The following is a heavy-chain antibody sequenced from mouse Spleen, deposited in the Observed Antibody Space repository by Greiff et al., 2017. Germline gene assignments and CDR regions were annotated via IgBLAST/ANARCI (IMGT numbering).Heavy chain of an antibody. CDR1: GYTFTDYY. D-gene: IGHD4-1*02. V-gene: IGHV1-26*01. CDR2: INPNNGGT. CDR3: ARKFPNWFLFAY. Sequence: EVQLQQSGPELVKPGASVKISCKASGYTFTDYYMNWVKQSHGKSLEWIGDINPNNGGTSYNQKFKGKATLTVDKSSSTAYMELRSLTSEDSAVYYCARKFPNWFLFAYWGQGTLVTVSA. J-gene: IGHJ3*01.